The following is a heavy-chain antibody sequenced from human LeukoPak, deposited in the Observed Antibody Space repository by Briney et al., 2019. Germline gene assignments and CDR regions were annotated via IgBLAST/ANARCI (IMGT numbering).Heavy chain of an antibody. J-gene: IGHJ4*02. Sequence: ASVKVSCKASGYTFTGYNSHWVRQAPGQGLEWMGWINVHTGVAHYAQKFQGRVTMTRDTSISTAYMELSRLRSDDTAVFYCARTHYDSNAYYSPAGYWGQGTLVTVSS. CDR3: ARTHYDSNAYYSPAGY. CDR2: INVHTGVA. D-gene: IGHD3-22*01. V-gene: IGHV1-2*02. CDR1: GYTFTGYN.